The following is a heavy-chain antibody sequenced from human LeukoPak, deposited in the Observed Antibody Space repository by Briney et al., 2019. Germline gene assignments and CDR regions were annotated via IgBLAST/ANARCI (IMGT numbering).Heavy chain of an antibody. CDR1: GFTFSSYN. V-gene: IGHV3-21*04. CDR2: ISSSSSYI. J-gene: IGHJ4*02. D-gene: IGHD1-26*01. CDR3: AGPVGASFEDY. Sequence: PGGSLTLSCTASGFTFSSYNMSWVRQAPEKGLEWVSYISSSSSYIYYAHSVKGRFTIPRDNAKHSLYIQMNTPIVEATALSYFAGPVGASFEDYWGQGTLVTVSS.